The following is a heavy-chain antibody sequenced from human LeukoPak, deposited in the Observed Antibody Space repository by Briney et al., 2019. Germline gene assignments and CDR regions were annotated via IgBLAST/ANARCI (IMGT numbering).Heavy chain of an antibody. D-gene: IGHD3-3*01. CDR2: ISYDGSNK. CDR1: GFTVSSNY. Sequence: PGGSLRLSCAASGFTVSSNYMSWVRQAPGKGLEWVAVISYDGSNKYYADSVKGRFTISRDNSKNTLYLQMNSLRAEDTAVYYCARDRTPPYDFWSGYQAYYYYGMDVWGQGTTVTVSS. J-gene: IGHJ6*02. CDR3: ARDRTPPYDFWSGYQAYYYYGMDV. V-gene: IGHV3-30*03.